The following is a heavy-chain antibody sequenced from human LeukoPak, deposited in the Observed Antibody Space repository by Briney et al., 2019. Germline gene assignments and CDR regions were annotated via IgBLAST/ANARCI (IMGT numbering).Heavy chain of an antibody. V-gene: IGHV3-9*01. CDR1: GFAFHNYA. CDR3: AKDTGGNGADFYAMDV. Sequence: GGSLRLSCVGSGFAFHNYAMHWVRRPPGKGLEWVSAINWSSDTKAYADSVKGRFTISRDRARNSLYLQMDSLRPDDTALYYCAKDTGGNGADFYAMDVWGQGTSVTVSS. CDR2: INWSSDTK. J-gene: IGHJ6*02. D-gene: IGHD4-23*01.